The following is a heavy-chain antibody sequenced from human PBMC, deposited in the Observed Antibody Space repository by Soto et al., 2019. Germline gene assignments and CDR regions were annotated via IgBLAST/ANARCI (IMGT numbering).Heavy chain of an antibody. D-gene: IGHD2-2*01. CDR2: IIPIFGTA. V-gene: IGHV1-69*01. Sequence: QVQLVQSGADVKKPGSSVKVSCKASGGTFSSYAISWVRQAPGQGLEWMGGIIPIFGTANYAQKFQGRVTITADESTSTAYMELSSLRSEDTAVYYCARRCSSTSCYGKPYGMDVWGQGTTVTVSS. CDR3: ARRCSSTSCYGKPYGMDV. CDR1: GGTFSSYA. J-gene: IGHJ6*02.